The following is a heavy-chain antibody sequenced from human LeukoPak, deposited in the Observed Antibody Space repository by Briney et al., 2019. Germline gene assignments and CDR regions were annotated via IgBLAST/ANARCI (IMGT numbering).Heavy chain of an antibody. J-gene: IGHJ6*02. Sequence: SETLXLTCTVSGGSISSSSYYWGWIRQPPGKGLEWIGSIYYSGSTYYNPSLKSRVTMSVDTSKNHFPLKLSSVTAADTAVYYCARAYYYDSSGPMDVWGQGTTVTVSS. CDR2: IYYSGST. CDR1: GGSISSSSYY. D-gene: IGHD3-22*01. CDR3: ARAYYYDSSGPMDV. V-gene: IGHV4-39*06.